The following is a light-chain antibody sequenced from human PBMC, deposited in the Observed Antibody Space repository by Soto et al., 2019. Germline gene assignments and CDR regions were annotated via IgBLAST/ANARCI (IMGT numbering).Light chain of an antibody. V-gene: IGKV3-15*01. CDR1: QSVSSN. CDR3: KQYNNWPPIT. J-gene: IGKJ5*01. Sequence: EIVMTQSPATLSVSPGERATLSCRASQSVSSNLAWYQQQPGQAPRLLIYGASTRATGIPASFSGSGSGTEFTLTISRQQSEDFAVYYCKQYNNWPPITGRQGTGLEIK. CDR2: GAS.